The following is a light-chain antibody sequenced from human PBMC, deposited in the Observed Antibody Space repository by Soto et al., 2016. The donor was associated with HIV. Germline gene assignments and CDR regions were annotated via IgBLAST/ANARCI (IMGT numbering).Light chain of an antibody. CDR3: QKYNGVIT. CDR2: AAM. J-gene: IGKJ4*01. Sequence: DIQTTQSPSSLSGSIGDRVSITCRASQDIYNYLAWYQQKPGKVPKLLISAAMNLESGVPSRFRGSGSGTEFTLTITSLQPEDIATYYCQKYNGVITFGGGTKVEI. CDR1: QDIYNY. V-gene: IGKV1-27*01.